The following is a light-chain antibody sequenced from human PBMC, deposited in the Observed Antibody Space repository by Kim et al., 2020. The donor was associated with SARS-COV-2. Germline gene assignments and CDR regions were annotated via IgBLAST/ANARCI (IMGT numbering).Light chain of an antibody. CDR2: DVS. CDR1: SSDVGAYNY. J-gene: IGLJ2*01. CDR3: SSYTSSSTLV. Sequence: GQSHTISCTGTSSDVGAYNYVSWYQQHPGNAPKLMIYDVSNRPSGVSNRFSGSKSGNTASLTISGLQAEDEADYYCSSYTSSSTLVFGGGTQLTVL. V-gene: IGLV2-14*04.